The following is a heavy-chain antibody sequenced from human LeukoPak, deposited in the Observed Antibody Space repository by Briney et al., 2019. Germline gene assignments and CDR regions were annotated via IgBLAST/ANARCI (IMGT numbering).Heavy chain of an antibody. V-gene: IGHV4-39*01. J-gene: IGHJ6*02. Sequence: SKTLSLTCTVSGGSISSSSYYWGWIRQPPGKGLEWIGSIYYSGSTYYNPSLKSRVTISVDTSKNQFSLKLSSVTAADTAVYYCARGRSLSGMDVWGQGTTVTVSS. CDR1: GGSISSSSYY. CDR2: IYYSGST. CDR3: ARGRSLSGMDV. D-gene: IGHD3-10*01.